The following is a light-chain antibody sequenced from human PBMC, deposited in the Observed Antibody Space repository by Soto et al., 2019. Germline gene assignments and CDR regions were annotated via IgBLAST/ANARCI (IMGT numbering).Light chain of an antibody. CDR2: SNN. CDR1: NSNLGINT. V-gene: IGLV1-44*01. J-gene: IGLJ2*01. Sequence: QSVLTQPPSASGTPGQRGTISCSGSNSNLGINTVTWYLHLQGTAPQLLIYSNNKRPSGVPDRFSGSKSGTSASLAISGHQSDDEGDYFCSAWDDSIYGPVFGGGTKLTVL. CDR3: SAWDDSIYGPV.